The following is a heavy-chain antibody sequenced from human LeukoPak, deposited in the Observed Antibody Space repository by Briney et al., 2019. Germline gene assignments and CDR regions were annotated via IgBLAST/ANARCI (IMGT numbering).Heavy chain of an antibody. J-gene: IGHJ5*02. Sequence: GGSLRLSCAASGFTFSSYWMSWVRQAPGKGLEWVANIKQDGSEKYYVDSVKGRFTISRDNAKNSLYLQMNSLRAEDTAVYYCARDRSSAQINYDSTLSKEYNWFDPWGQGTLVTVSS. D-gene: IGHD3-22*01. V-gene: IGHV3-7*03. CDR2: IKQDGSEK. CDR1: GFTFSSYW. CDR3: ARDRSSAQINYDSTLSKEYNWFDP.